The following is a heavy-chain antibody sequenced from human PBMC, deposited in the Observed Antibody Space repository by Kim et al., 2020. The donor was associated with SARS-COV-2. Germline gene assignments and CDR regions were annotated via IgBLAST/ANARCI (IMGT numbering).Heavy chain of an antibody. CDR1: GFTFSVSA. D-gene: IGHD3-10*01. J-gene: IGHJ4*02. CDR2: IRTKTNRYTT. V-gene: IGHV3-73*01. CDR3: TRLNYGLDS. Sequence: GGSLRLSCAASGFTFSVSAIHWVRQAPGKGLEWIVRIRTKTNRYTTTYAASVKGRFSISRDDSRNTAYLQMNSLKTEDTAVYYCTRLNYGLDSWGRGDLVTVSS.